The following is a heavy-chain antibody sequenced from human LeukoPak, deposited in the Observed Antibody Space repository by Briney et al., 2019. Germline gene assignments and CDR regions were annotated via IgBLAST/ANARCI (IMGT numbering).Heavy chain of an antibody. CDR1: GFTVSSSY. CDR3: ICSTLGF. CDR2: IYSGGFT. J-gene: IGHJ4*02. Sequence: PGGSLRLSCAASGFTVSSSYMSWVRQAPGKGLEWVSVIYSGGFTYYADSVRGRFSISRDNSKNTLYLQMNSLRAEDTAVYYCICSTLGFWGQGTLVTVSS. D-gene: IGHD3-16*01. V-gene: IGHV3-66*01.